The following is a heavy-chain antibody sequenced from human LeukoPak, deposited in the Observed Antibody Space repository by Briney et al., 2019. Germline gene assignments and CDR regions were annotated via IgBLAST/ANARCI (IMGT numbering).Heavy chain of an antibody. J-gene: IGHJ5*02. D-gene: IGHD2-21*02. CDR1: GFTFSSYG. V-gene: IGHV3-33*01. CDR2: IWYDGSNK. Sequence: PGGSLRLSCAASGFTFSSYGMHWVRQAPGKGLEWVAVIWYDGSNKYYADSVKGRFTISRDNSKNTLYLQMNSLRAEDTAVYYCAREVVTAVASWFDPCGQGTLVTVSS. CDR3: AREVVTAVASWFDP.